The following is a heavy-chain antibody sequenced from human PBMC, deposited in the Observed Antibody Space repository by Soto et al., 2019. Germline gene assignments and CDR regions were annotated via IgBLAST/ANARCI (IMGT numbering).Heavy chain of an antibody. Sequence: ASVKVSCKVSGYTLTELSMHWVRQAPGKGLEWMGGFDPEDGETIYAQKFQGRVTMTEDTSTDTAYMELSSLRSEDTAVYYCATDQVAAHVALNAFDIWGQGTMVTVSS. D-gene: IGHD6-19*01. V-gene: IGHV1-24*01. J-gene: IGHJ3*02. CDR1: GYTLTELS. CDR3: ATDQVAAHVALNAFDI. CDR2: FDPEDGET.